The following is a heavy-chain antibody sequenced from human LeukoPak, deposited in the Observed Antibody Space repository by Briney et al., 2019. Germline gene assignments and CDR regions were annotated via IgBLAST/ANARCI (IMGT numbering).Heavy chain of an antibody. D-gene: IGHD3-10*01. CDR2: IYTSGST. J-gene: IGHJ5*02. CDR1: GGSISNGSYY. Sequence: PSETLSLTCTVSGGSISNGSYYWSWIRQPAGKGLEWIGRIYTSGSTNYNPSLKSRVTISVDTSKNQFSLKLSSVTAADTAVYYCARACTVTKYYYGSGSYSRGNWFDPWGQGTLVTVSS. CDR3: ARACTVTKYYYGSGSYSRGNWFDP. V-gene: IGHV4-61*02.